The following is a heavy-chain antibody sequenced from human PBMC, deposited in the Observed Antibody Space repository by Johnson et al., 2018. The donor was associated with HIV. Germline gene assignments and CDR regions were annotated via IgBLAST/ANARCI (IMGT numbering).Heavy chain of an antibody. V-gene: IGHV3-7*01. CDR1: GFTFSCYW. CDR3: GRELLDAFDI. Sequence: VQLVESGGGLVQPGGSLRLSCAASGFTFSCYWMSWVRQAPGKGLEWVANINQHGSETYYVDSVKGRFTISRDNAKNSLYVQMNSLRAEDTAVYYCGRELLDAFDIWGQGTMVTVSS. D-gene: IGHD2-15*01. CDR2: INQHGSET. J-gene: IGHJ3*02.